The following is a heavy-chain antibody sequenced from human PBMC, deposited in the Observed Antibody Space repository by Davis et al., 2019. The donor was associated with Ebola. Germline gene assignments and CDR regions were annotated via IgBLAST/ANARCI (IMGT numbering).Heavy chain of an antibody. J-gene: IGHJ4*02. CDR2: IYPGDSDT. Sequence: ESLKISCKGSGYSFSSYWIAWVRQMPGKGLEWMGIIYPGDSDTRYSPSLQGQVTISADKSINTAYLQWSSLKASDTAMYYCARRGTDFWSGYQYWGQGALVTVSS. CDR3: ARRGTDFWSGYQY. D-gene: IGHD3-3*01. CDR1: GYSFSSYW. V-gene: IGHV5-51*01.